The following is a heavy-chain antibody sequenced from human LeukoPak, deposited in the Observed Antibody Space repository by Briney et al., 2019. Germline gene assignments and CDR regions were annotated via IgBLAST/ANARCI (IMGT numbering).Heavy chain of an antibody. Sequence: QPGGSLRLSCAASGFTFSSYWMHWVRQAPGKGLVWVSRINSDGSSTTYADSVRGRFTISRDNAKNTLYLQMNSLRVEDTAVYYCARGSSGSSRADYWGQGTLVTVSS. D-gene: IGHD6-13*01. J-gene: IGHJ4*02. CDR2: INSDGSST. CDR3: ARGSSGSSRADY. CDR1: GFTFSSYW. V-gene: IGHV3-74*01.